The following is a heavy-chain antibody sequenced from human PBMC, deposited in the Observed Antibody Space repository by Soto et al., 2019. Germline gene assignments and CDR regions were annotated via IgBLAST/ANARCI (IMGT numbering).Heavy chain of an antibody. V-gene: IGHV3-23*01. CDR1: GFTFSSYT. CDR2: ISGSGGDT. CDR3: ARGGYCSCTTCLNYTYYSYVMDG. D-gene: IGHD2-2*01. Sequence: GGSLRLSCAASGFTFSSYTMRWVRQAPGKGLEWVSTISGSGGDTYYADSVKGRFTISRDNSKNTLYLQMNSLRVEDTAVYYCARGGYCSCTTCLNYTYYSYVMDGWGQGTTVTVSS. J-gene: IGHJ6*02.